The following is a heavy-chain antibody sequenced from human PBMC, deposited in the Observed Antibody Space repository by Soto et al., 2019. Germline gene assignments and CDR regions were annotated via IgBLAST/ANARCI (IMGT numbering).Heavy chain of an antibody. CDR3: ATRPPDFWSGYPHYYFDY. D-gene: IGHD3-3*01. CDR1: GYTLTELS. J-gene: IGHJ4*02. Sequence: ASVKVSCKVSGYTLTELSMHWVRQAPGKGLEWMGGFDPEDGETIYAQKFQGRVTMTEDTSTDTAYMELSSLRSEDTAVYYCATRPPDFWSGYPHYYFDYWGQGTLVTVSS. V-gene: IGHV1-24*01. CDR2: FDPEDGET.